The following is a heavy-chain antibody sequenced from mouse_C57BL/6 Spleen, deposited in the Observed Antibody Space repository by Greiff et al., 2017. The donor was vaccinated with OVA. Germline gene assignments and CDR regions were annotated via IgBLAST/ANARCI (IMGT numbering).Heavy chain of an antibody. CDR2: IYPGSGST. Sequence: QVHVKQPGAELVKPGASVKMSCKASGYTFTSYWITWVKQRPGQGLEWIGDIYPGSGSTNYNEKFKSKATLTVDTASSTAYMQLSSLTSEDSAVYYSARGYGNYECAYWGQGTLVTVSA. D-gene: IGHD2-10*02. CDR1: GYTFTSYW. J-gene: IGHJ3*01. V-gene: IGHV1-55*01. CDR3: ARGYGNYECAY.